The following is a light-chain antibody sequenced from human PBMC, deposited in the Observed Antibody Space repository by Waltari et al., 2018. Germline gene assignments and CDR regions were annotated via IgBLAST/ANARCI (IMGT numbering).Light chain of an antibody. CDR3: CSYAGPA. V-gene: IGLV2-11*01. CDR2: DVF. J-gene: IGLJ2*01. CDR1: GNDVGRYYY. Sequence: QSALPQPRSVSGSPAQSVPISCTGTGNDVGRYYYVSWYQQQSGRAPKLIIYDVFNRPSGVPDRFSGSRSGGTAYLTIAGLQAEDEADYYCCSYAGPAFGEGTKLTVL.